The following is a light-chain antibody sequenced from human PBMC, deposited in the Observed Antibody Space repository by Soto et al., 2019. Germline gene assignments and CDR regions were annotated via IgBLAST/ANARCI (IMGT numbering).Light chain of an antibody. CDR2: GAS. J-gene: IGKJ4*01. Sequence: DIVLTQSPGTLSLSPGERATLSCRASQSITSSLLAWYQQKPGQAPRLLIYGASTRATGIPARFTGSGSGTEFTLTISSLQSEDFAVYYCHQYNTWPLTFGGGTKVDIK. V-gene: IGKV3-15*01. CDR1: QSITSS. CDR3: HQYNTWPLT.